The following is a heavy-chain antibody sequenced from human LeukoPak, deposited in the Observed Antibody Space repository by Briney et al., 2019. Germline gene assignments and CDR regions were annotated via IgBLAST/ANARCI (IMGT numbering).Heavy chain of an antibody. CDR2: ISCDGSNK. J-gene: IGHJ4*02. Sequence: GRSLRLSCAASGFTFSSYGMHRVRQAPGKGLEWVVDISCDGSNKYYVDTVKGRFTISRDNSKNTLYLQMNSLRAEDTAVYYCAKGRYSGYETPDYWGQGTLVTVSS. CDR1: GFTFSSYG. D-gene: IGHD5-12*01. V-gene: IGHV3-30*18. CDR3: AKGRYSGYETPDY.